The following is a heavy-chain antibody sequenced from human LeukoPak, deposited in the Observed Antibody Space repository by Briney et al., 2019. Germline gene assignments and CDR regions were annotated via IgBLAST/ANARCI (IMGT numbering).Heavy chain of an antibody. CDR3: ARGYYDSSGYLNS. V-gene: IGHV3-64*01. Sequence: GGSLRLSCAASGFTFSSCAMHWVRQAPGKGLEYVSAISSNGDSTYYANSVKGRFTISRDNSKNTLYLQMGSLRAEDMAVYYCARGYYDSSGYLNSWGQGTLVTVSS. CDR2: ISSNGDST. J-gene: IGHJ4*02. CDR1: GFTFSSCA. D-gene: IGHD3-22*01.